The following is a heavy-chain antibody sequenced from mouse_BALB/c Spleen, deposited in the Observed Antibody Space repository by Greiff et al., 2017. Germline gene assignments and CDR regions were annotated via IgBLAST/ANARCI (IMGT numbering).Heavy chain of an antibody. Sequence: EVQRVESGGGLVQPGGSRKLSCAASGFTFSSFGMHWVRQAPEKGLEWVAYISSGSSTIYYADTVKGRFTISRDNPKNTLFLQMTSLRSEDTAMYYCAREGTTAYYAMDYWGQGTSVTVSS. CDR2: ISSGSSTI. CDR3: AREGTTAYYAMDY. J-gene: IGHJ4*01. CDR1: GFTFSSFG. V-gene: IGHV5-17*02. D-gene: IGHD1-2*01.